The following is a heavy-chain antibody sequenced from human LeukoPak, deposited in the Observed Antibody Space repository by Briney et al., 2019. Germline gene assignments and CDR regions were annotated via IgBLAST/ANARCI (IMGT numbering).Heavy chain of an antibody. CDR1: GGSISSYY. CDR3: ARERLLYYYGSGSYYKGSWFDP. J-gene: IGHJ5*02. D-gene: IGHD3-10*01. CDR2: IYYSGST. Sequence: SETLSLTRTVSGGSISSYYWSWIRQPPGKGLEWIGYIYYSGSTNYNPSLKSRVTISVDTSKNQFSLKLSSVTAADTAVYYCARERLLYYYGSGSYYKGSWFDPWGQGTLVTVSS. V-gene: IGHV4-59*01.